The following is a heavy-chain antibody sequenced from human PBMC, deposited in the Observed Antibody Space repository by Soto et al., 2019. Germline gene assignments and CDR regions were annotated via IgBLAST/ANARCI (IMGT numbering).Heavy chain of an antibody. CDR2: IHSDGST. CDR1: GLSVTNNY. J-gene: IGHJ4*02. Sequence: EVHLVESGGGLIQPGGSLRLSCAASGLSVTNNYMSWVRQRPGKGLEWVSFIHSDGSTHYTDSVRGRFTISRDNSKNTLYLQMDRLRVDDTAVYFCARDASGPFDYWGQGTLVTVSS. D-gene: IGHD6-19*01. V-gene: IGHV3-53*01. CDR3: ARDASGPFDY.